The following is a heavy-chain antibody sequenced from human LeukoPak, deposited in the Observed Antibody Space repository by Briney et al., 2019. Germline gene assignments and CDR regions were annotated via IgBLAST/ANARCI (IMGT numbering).Heavy chain of an antibody. CDR3: ARRANYYDSSGFDY. CDR1: GGAISIGVYY. V-gene: IGHV4-31*03. J-gene: IGHJ4*02. CDR2: IYYSGST. D-gene: IGHD3-22*01. Sequence: PSQTLSLSCTVSGGAISIGVYYWSWIRQHPGTGLEWIGYIYYSGSTYFNPSLKSRVTISVDTSKNQFSLKLSSVTAADTAVYYCARRANYYDSSGFDYWGQGTLVTVSS.